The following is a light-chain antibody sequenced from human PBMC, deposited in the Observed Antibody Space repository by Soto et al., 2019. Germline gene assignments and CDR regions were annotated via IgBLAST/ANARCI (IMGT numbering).Light chain of an antibody. Sequence: QSALTQPPSVSGSPGQSVAISCTGTSSDVGNSNGVSWYHQPPGTAPKLMIYDVNNRPSGVPDRFSGSKSGNTASLTISGLQAEDEGDYYCSSYTSSSTYDFGTGTKLTVL. CDR1: SSDVGNSNG. CDR3: SSYTSSSTYD. CDR2: DVN. J-gene: IGLJ1*01. V-gene: IGLV2-18*02.